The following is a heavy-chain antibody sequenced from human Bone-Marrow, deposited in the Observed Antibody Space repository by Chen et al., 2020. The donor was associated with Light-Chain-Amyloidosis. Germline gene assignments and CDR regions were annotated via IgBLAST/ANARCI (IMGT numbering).Heavy chain of an antibody. J-gene: IGHJ4*02. V-gene: IGHV5-51*01. CDR1: GSTFPNYW. D-gene: IGHD5-12*01. CDR2: IYPDDSDA. Sequence: EVQLEQSGPEVQKPGESLKISCKGSGSTFPNYWIGWVRQMPGKGLEWMGVIYPDDSDARYSPSFEGQVTISADKSITTAYLQWRSLKASDTAMYYCARRRDGYNFDYWGQGTLVTVSS. CDR3: ARRRDGYNFDY.